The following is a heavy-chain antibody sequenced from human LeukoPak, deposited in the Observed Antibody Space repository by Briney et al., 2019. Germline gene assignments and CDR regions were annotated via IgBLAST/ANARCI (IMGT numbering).Heavy chain of an antibody. CDR1: GFTVSSNY. CDR3: ARAETVVYFDY. CDR2: IYSGGST. J-gene: IGHJ4*02. D-gene: IGHD4-23*01. V-gene: IGHV3-53*01. Sequence: GGSLRLSCAASGFTVSSNYMSWVRQAPGKGLEWVSVIYSGGSTYYADSVKGRFTISRDNSKNTLYLQMNSLRAEGTAVYYCARAETVVYFDYWGQGTLVTVSS.